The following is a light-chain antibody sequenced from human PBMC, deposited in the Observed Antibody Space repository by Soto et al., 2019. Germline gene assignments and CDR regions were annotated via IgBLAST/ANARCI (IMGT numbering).Light chain of an antibody. CDR2: GAS. V-gene: IGKV3-15*01. CDR3: QQYKNWPGT. CDR1: QSVSSN. Sequence: EIVMTQSPATLSVSPGERATLACRASQSVSSNLAWYQQKHGQAPRXLIYGASTRATGIPARFSGSGSGTELTITISSLQSEDVEVYYCQQYKNWPGTFGQGTKVDIK. J-gene: IGKJ1*01.